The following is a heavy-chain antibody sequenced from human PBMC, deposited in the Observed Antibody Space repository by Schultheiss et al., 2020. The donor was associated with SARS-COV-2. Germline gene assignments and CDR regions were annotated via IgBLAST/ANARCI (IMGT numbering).Heavy chain of an antibody. J-gene: IGHJ4*02. CDR3: ARSMAGSWYYFDY. V-gene: IGHV3-74*01. CDR2: INSDGSAS. CDR1: GFTFSSYA. D-gene: IGHD6-13*01. Sequence: GGSLRLSCAASGFTFSSYAMSWVRQAPGKGLVWVSRINSDGSASSYADSVKGRFTISRDNAKNSLYLQMNSLRAEDTAVYYCARSMAGSWYYFDYWGQGTLVTVSS.